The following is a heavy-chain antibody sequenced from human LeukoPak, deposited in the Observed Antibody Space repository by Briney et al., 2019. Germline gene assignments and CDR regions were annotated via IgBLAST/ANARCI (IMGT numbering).Heavy chain of an antibody. D-gene: IGHD3-9*01. Sequence: ASVKVSCKASGYTFSDYNIHWVRPAPGQGLERMGWINPYSGGTNYAQKFHGRVTMTRDTSIATTYMDLSSLMSDDTAVYYCARGHDNTGYNYFDYWGQGTLVTVSS. CDR2: INPYSGGT. J-gene: IGHJ4*02. V-gene: IGHV1-2*02. CDR3: ARGHDNTGYNYFDY. CDR1: GYTFSDYN.